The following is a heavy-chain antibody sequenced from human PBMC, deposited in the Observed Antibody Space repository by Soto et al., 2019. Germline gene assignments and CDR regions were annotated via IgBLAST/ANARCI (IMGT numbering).Heavy chain of an antibody. CDR2: INHSGST. Sequence: QVQLQQWGAGLLKPSETLSLTCAVYGGSFSGYHWSWIRQPPGKGLGWIGEINHSGSTSYNPSLKSRVTISVDTSKNQFSLKVTSVTAADTAAYYCARGSGRGNGWGTYFYYGMDVWGQGTTVTVSS. D-gene: IGHD6-19*01. J-gene: IGHJ6*02. CDR3: ARGSGRGNGWGTYFYYGMDV. CDR1: GGSFSGYH. V-gene: IGHV4-34*01.